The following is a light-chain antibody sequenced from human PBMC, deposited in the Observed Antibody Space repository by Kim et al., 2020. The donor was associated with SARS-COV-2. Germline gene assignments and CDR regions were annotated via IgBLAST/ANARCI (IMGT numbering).Light chain of an antibody. J-gene: IGKJ1*01. CDR2: GAS. Sequence: ASTVDRVTITCRASQGISTYLAWYQQKPGKAPKLLIYGASSLQGGVPSRFSGSGSGTNFTLTITCLQSEDFATYYCQQYYDYPWTFGQGTKVDIK. V-gene: IGKV1-8*01. CDR1: QGISTY. CDR3: QQYYDYPWT.